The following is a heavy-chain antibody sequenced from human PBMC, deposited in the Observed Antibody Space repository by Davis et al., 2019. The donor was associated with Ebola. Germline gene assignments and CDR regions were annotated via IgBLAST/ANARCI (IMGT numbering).Heavy chain of an antibody. CDR3: ARDRYDFWSGYRYGMDV. J-gene: IGHJ6*02. CDR1: GYTFTSYG. CDR2: ISAYNGNT. D-gene: IGHD3-3*01. Sequence: ASVKVSCKASGYTFTSYGISWVRQAPGQGLEWMGWISAYNGNTNYAQKLQGRVTMTTDTSTSTAYMELRSLRSDDTAVYYCARDRYDFWSGYRYGMDVWGQGTTVTVSS. V-gene: IGHV1-18*01.